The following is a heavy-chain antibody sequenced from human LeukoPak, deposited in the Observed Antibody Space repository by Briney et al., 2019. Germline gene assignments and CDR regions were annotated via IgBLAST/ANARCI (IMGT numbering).Heavy chain of an antibody. Sequence: GASVKVSCKASGYTFTSYGISWVRQAPGQGLEWMGWISAYNGNTNYAQKLQGRVTMTTDTSTSTAYMELRSLRSDDTAVYYCARAPADPSSIAAHFDYWGQGTLVTVSS. CDR3: ARAPADPSSIAAHFDY. V-gene: IGHV1-18*01. CDR1: GYTFTSYG. J-gene: IGHJ4*02. CDR2: ISAYNGNT. D-gene: IGHD6-6*01.